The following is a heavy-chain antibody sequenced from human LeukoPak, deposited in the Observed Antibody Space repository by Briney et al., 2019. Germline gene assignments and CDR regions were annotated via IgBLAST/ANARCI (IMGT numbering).Heavy chain of an antibody. J-gene: IGHJ4*02. Sequence: KAGGSLRLSCAASGFTFSSYSMNWFRQAPGKGLEWVSSISSSSSYIYYADSVKGRFTISRDNAKNSLYLQMNSLRAEDTAVYYCAREPDPTTSIAAAASFDYWGQGTLVTVSS. CDR2: ISSSSSYI. CDR1: GFTFSSYS. V-gene: IGHV3-21*01. D-gene: IGHD6-13*01. CDR3: AREPDPTTSIAAAASFDY.